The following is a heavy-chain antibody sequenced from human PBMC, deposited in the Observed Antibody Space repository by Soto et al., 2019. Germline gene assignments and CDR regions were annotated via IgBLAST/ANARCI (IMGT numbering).Heavy chain of an antibody. D-gene: IGHD4-17*01. CDR3: AREKTMTTVTTSRGGWFVP. J-gene: IGHJ5*02. V-gene: IGHV4-59*01. Sequence: PSETLSLTCTVADSVISSYYWSWIRQPPGKGLEWIGYIYYSGSTNYNPSLKSRVTISVDTSKNQFSLKLSSVTAADTAVYYCAREKTMTTVTTSRGGWFVPRGQVTLVTVSS. CDR1: DSVISSYY. CDR2: IYYSGST.